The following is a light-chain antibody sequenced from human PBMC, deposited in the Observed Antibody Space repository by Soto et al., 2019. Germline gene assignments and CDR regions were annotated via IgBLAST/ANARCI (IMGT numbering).Light chain of an antibody. Sequence: DIVMTQSPDSLAVSLGERATINCKSSQSVLYSSNNKNYLAWYQQKPGQPPKLLFYWASTRESGVPDRFSGSGSGTDFTLTISSLQAEDVAVYHCQQYYSPPPTFVGGTKVEIK. V-gene: IGKV4-1*01. CDR1: QSVLYSSNNKNY. J-gene: IGKJ4*01. CDR3: QQYYSPPPT. CDR2: WAS.